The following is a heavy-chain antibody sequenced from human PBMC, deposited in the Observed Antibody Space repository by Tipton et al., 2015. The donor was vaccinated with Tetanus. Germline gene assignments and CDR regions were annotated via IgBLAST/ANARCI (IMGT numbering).Heavy chain of an antibody. CDR3: ARTPDYYYGMDV. CDR2: IYQTDST. J-gene: IGHJ6*02. CDR1: GGLITTGGYS. V-gene: IGHV4-30-2*01. Sequence: LRLSCTVSGGLITTGGYSWGWIRQLPGQGLEWLGYIYQTDSTYYNPSVRSRLTLSLQRSKNQVSLKLISVTAADTAVYFCARTPDYYYGMDVWGQGTTVTVSS.